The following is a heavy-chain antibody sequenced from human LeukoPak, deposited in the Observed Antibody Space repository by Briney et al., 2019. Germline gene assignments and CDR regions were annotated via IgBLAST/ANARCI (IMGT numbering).Heavy chain of an antibody. CDR2: IYYSGST. Sequence: KPSGTLSLTCTVSGGSLSSSSYYWGWIRQPPGKGLEWIGSIYYSGSTYYNPSLKSRVTISVDTSKNQFSLKLSSVTAADTAVYYCARLSGLSAAGNPVPFDYWGQGTLVTVSS. V-gene: IGHV4-39*01. CDR3: ARLSGLSAAGNPVPFDY. J-gene: IGHJ4*02. CDR1: GGSLSSSSYY. D-gene: IGHD6-13*01.